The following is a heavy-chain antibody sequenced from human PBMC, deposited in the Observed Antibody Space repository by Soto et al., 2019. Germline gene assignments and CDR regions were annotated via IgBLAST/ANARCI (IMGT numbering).Heavy chain of an antibody. J-gene: IGHJ3*02. D-gene: IGHD3-16*02. CDR2: IIPIFGTA. CDR3: ARNGEAGGDYVWGSYPRGAFDI. V-gene: IGHV1-69*13. Sequence: SVKVSCKASGGTFSSYAISWVRQAPGQGLEWMGGIIPIFGTANYAQKFQGRVTITADESTSTAYMELSSLRSEDTAVYYCARNGEAGGDYVWGSYPRGAFDIWGQGAMVTVSS. CDR1: GGTFSSYA.